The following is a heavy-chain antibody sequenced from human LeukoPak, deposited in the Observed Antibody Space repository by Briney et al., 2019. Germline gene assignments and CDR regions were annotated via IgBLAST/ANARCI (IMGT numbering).Heavy chain of an antibody. V-gene: IGHV3-48*02. CDR1: GFAFGSHW. CDR3: ARDRDYGFDY. J-gene: IGHJ4*02. Sequence: GGSLRLSCAASGFAFGSHWMHWVRQAPGKGLEWLSYISSGSSAIFYSDSVKGRFTIFRDNAKNSLYLQMNSLRDEDTAVYYCARDRDYGFDYWGQGTLVTVSS. CDR2: ISSGSSAI. D-gene: IGHD4-17*01.